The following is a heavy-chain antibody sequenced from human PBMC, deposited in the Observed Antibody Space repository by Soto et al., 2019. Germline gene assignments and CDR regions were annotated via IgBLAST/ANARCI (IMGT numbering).Heavy chain of an antibody. Sequence: GGSLRLSCAASGFTFSNYAISWVRQAPGKGLEWVSIISGSGDTPYYADSVKGRFTISRDNSRNTLYLQMNSLRAGDSAKYYCAKEGTSGLYYFAYWGRGTLVTVSS. CDR1: GFTFSNYA. CDR3: AKEGTSGLYYFAY. D-gene: IGHD6-19*01. CDR2: ISGSGDTP. J-gene: IGHJ4*02. V-gene: IGHV3-23*01.